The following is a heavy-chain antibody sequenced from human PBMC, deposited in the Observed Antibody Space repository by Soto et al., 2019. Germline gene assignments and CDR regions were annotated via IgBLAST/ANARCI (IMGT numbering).Heavy chain of an antibody. CDR2: ISGSGSVT. CDR1: GFIFRNYG. D-gene: IGHD6-13*01. V-gene: IGHV3-23*01. CDR3: AKGGVAAARGYFDH. J-gene: IGHJ4*02. Sequence: GGSLRLSCGASGFIFRNYGLSWVRQAPGKGLEWVSDISGSGSVTNYADSVKGRFTISRDNSNNTLSLQMDSLRAEDTAVYYCAKGGVAAARGYFDHWGQGTRVTVSS.